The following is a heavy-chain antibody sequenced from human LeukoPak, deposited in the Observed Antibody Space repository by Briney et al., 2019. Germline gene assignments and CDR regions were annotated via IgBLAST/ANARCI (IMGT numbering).Heavy chain of an antibody. CDR2: ISYDGSNK. V-gene: IGHV3-30-3*02. J-gene: IGHJ4*02. CDR3: AKLWAAAGTFDY. Sequence: GGSLRLSCAASGFTFSSYAMHWVRQAPGKGLEWVAVISYDGSNKYYADSVKGRFTISRDNSKNTLYLQMNSLRAEDTAVYYCAKLWAAAGTFDYWGQGTLVTVSS. D-gene: IGHD6-13*01. CDR1: GFTFSSYA.